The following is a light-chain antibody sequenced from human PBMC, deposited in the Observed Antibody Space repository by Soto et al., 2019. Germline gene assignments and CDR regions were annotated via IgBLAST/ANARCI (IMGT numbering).Light chain of an antibody. CDR2: DAS. V-gene: IGKV3-11*01. J-gene: IGKJ4*01. Sequence: EIVLTQSPVTLSLSPEERATLSCRGSQSANNFVAWYQQKPGQAPSLVIYDASNRATGIPDRFSGSGSGTAFTLTISRLEPEDFAIYYCHQRAGWPPTFGGGTKVEIK. CDR3: HQRAGWPPT. CDR1: QSANNF.